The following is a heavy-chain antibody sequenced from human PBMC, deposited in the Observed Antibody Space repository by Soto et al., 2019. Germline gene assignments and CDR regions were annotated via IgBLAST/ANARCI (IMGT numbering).Heavy chain of an antibody. D-gene: IGHD6-6*01. V-gene: IGHV3-48*03. J-gene: IGHJ5*02. Sequence: GGSLRLSCAASGFTFSSYEMNWVRQAPGKGLEWVSYISSSGSTIYYADSVKGRFTISRDNAKNSLYLQMNSLRAEDTAVYYCAGVKWLAARPKEDWFDPWGQGTLVTVSS. CDR3: AGVKWLAARPKEDWFDP. CDR2: ISSSGSTI. CDR1: GFTFSSYE.